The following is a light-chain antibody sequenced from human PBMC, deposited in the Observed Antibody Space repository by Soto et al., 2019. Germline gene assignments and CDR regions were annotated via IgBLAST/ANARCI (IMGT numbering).Light chain of an antibody. CDR2: EGS. CDR1: SSDVGTYNL. Sequence: QSVLTQPPSVSGSPGHSITISCTGTSSDVGTYNLVSWYQHHPGKAPKLMIYEGSKRPSGVSNRFSGSKSGNTASLTISGLQAEEEADYYCCSYAGSSTYVFGTGTKAPS. J-gene: IGLJ1*01. V-gene: IGLV2-23*01. CDR3: CSYAGSSTYV.